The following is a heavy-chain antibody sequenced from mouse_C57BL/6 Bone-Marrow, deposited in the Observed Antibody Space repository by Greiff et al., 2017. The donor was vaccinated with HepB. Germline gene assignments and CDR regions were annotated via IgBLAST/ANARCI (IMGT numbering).Heavy chain of an antibody. CDR3: ARGGSSSLYAMDY. CDR1: GYSITSGYY. V-gene: IGHV3-6*01. Sequence: DVQLQESGPGLVKPSQSLSLTCSVTGYSITSGYYWNWIRQFPGNKLECMGYISYDGSNNYNPYLKNRISITRDTSTNQFFLKLNPVTTEDTATYYCARGGSSSLYAMDYWGQGTSVTVSS. J-gene: IGHJ4*01. CDR2: ISYDGSN. D-gene: IGHD1-1*01.